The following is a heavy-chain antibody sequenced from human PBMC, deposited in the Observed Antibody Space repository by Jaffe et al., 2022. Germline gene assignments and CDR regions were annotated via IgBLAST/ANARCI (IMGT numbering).Heavy chain of an antibody. CDR1: GGSFSGYY. J-gene: IGHJ3*02. CDR3: ARGSPYYYRGVDI. CDR2: INHSGST. D-gene: IGHD3-10*01. Sequence: QVQLQQWGAGLLKPSETLSLTCAVYGGSFSGYYWSWIRQPPGKGLEWIGEINHSGSTNYNPSLKSRVTISVDTSKNQFSLKLSSVTAADTAVYYCARGSPYYYRGVDIWGQGTMVTVSS. V-gene: IGHV4-34*01.